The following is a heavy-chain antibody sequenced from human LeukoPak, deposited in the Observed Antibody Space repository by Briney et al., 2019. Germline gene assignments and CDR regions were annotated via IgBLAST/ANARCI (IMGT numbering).Heavy chain of an antibody. CDR3: ARALSDYYGSRSYYNWVAFDY. Sequence: GGSLRLSCAASGFTFSSYSMNWVRRAPGKGLEWVSSISSSSSYIYYADSVKGRFTISRDNAKNSLYLQMNSLRAEDTSVYYCARALSDYYGSRSYYNWVAFDYWGQGTLVTVSS. CDR1: GFTFSSYS. D-gene: IGHD3-10*01. V-gene: IGHV3-21*01. CDR2: ISSSSSYI. J-gene: IGHJ4*02.